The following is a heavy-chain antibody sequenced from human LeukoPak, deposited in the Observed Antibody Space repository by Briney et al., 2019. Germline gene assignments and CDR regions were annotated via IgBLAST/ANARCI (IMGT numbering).Heavy chain of an antibody. V-gene: IGHV3-9*01. D-gene: IGHD3-3*01. CDR3: ARSVPFGVVTAFDY. CDR2: ISWNSGGI. J-gene: IGHJ4*02. CDR1: GFTFDDYA. Sequence: GRSLRLSCAASGFTFDDYAMHWARQAPGKGLEWVSGISWNSGGIGYADSVKGRFTISRDNAKNSLYLQMNSLRAEDTAVYYCARSVPFGVVTAFDYWGQGTLVTVSS.